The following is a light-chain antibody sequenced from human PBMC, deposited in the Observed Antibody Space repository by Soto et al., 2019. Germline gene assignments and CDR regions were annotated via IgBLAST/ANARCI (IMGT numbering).Light chain of an antibody. CDR2: EFS. Sequence: QSALTQPASVSGSPGQSITIPCTGTSSYISIYNYVSWYQQHPGKAPKLLIDEFSNRPSGISNRFSGAKSGNTASLTISGRQVEDEADYHCCSYTSSTNYVFGAGTKVTVL. J-gene: IGLJ1*01. CDR3: CSYTSSTNYV. V-gene: IGLV2-14*01. CDR1: SSYISIYNY.